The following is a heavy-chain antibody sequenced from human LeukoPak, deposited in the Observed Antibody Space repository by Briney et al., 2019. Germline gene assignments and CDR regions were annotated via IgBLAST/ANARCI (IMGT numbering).Heavy chain of an antibody. Sequence: SETLSLTCAVYGVSFSGYYWNWIRQPLGKGLEWIGEINHFGRTKYNPSLKSRVTISGDTSKNQFSLKINSLTAADTAVYYCARSYRAHQTFYSSHFFDYWGQGTLVTVSS. J-gene: IGHJ4*02. V-gene: IGHV4-34*01. D-gene: IGHD5-18*01. CDR3: ARSYRAHQTFYSSHFFDY. CDR1: GVSFSGYY. CDR2: INHFGRT.